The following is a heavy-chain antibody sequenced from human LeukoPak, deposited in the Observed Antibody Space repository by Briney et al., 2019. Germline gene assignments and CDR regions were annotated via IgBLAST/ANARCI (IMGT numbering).Heavy chain of an antibody. J-gene: IGHJ5*02. V-gene: IGHV3-23*01. Sequence: GGSLRLSCAASGFTFSSYALSWVRQAPGKGLEWVSAISGSGGSTYYADSVKGRFTFSRDNSKNTLYLQMNSLRAEDTAVYYCAKEHDYGDYWDWFDPWGQGTLVTVSS. CDR1: GFTFSSYA. D-gene: IGHD4-17*01. CDR3: AKEHDYGDYWDWFDP. CDR2: ISGSGGST.